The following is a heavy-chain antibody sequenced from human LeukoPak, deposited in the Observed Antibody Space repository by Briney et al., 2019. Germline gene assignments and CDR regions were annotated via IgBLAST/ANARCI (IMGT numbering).Heavy chain of an antibody. J-gene: IGHJ6*03. CDR1: GYTFTGYY. Sequence: ASVKVSCKASGYTFTGYYMHWVRQAPGQGLEWMGWINPNSGGTNYAQKFQGRVTMTRDTSISTAYMKLSRLRSDDTAVYYCASQSEGTIAAAGYYYYYYMDVWGKGTTVTISS. CDR2: INPNSGGT. D-gene: IGHD6-13*01. CDR3: ASQSEGTIAAAGYYYYYYMDV. V-gene: IGHV1-2*02.